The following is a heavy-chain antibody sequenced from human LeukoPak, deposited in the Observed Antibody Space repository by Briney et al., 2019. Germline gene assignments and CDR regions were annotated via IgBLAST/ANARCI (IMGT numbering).Heavy chain of an antibody. V-gene: IGHV3-7*01. Sequence: PGGSLRLSCAASGFTFSSYWMTWVRQAPGKGLEWVASINQDQNEIHYVDSVRGRFTISRDNAKNSLYLQMNSLRAGDTAVYYCARTIEMATISYFGYWGQGTLVTVSS. J-gene: IGHJ4*02. CDR2: INQDQNEI. CDR1: GFTFSSYW. D-gene: IGHD5-24*01. CDR3: ARTIEMATISYFGY.